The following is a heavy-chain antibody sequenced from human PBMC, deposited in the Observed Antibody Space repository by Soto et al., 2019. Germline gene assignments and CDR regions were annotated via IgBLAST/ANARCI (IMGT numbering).Heavy chain of an antibody. J-gene: IGHJ6*02. CDR3: ARHGESSSWYYSSYYYYGMDV. CDR2: IYYSGST. Sequence: WATLSITCTVSGGSISSSSYYWGWIRQPPGKGLEWIGSIYYSGSTYYNPSLKSRVTISVDTSKNQFSLKLSSVTAADTAVYYCARHGESSSWYYSSYYYYGMDVWGQGTTVTVSS. D-gene: IGHD6-13*01. CDR1: GGSISSSSYY. V-gene: IGHV4-39*01.